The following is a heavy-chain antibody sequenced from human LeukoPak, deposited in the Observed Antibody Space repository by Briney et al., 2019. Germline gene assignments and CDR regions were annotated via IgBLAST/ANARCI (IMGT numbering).Heavy chain of an antibody. CDR3: AKDRYYYDSSGYLDY. V-gene: IGHV3-23*01. J-gene: IGHJ4*02. Sequence: GGSLRLSCAASGFTFSKYAMSWVRQAPGKGLEWVSDISGSGGRTYYADSVKGRFTISRDNSKNTLYLQMNSLRAEDTAVYYCAKDRYYYDSSGYLDYWGQGTLVTVSS. CDR2: ISGSGGRT. D-gene: IGHD3-22*01. CDR1: GFTFSKYA.